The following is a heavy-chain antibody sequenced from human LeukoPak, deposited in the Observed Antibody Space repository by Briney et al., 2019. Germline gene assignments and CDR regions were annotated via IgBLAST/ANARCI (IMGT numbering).Heavy chain of an antibody. CDR3: AIGYYDSSGSLDY. CDR1: GFTFSSYW. CDR2: INSDGSST. J-gene: IGHJ4*02. V-gene: IGHV3-74*01. D-gene: IGHD3-22*01. Sequence: GGSLRLSCAASGFTFSSYWMHWVRQAPGKGLVWVSRINSDGSSTSYADSVKGRFTISRDNAKNTLYLQMNSLRAEDTAVYYCAIGYYDSSGSLDYWGQGTLVTVSS.